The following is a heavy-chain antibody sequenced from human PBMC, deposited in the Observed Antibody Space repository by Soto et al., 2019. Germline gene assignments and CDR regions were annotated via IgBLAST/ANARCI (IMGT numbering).Heavy chain of an antibody. CDR1: GGSISSGGYY. CDR3: ARAAASSGYLDI. J-gene: IGHJ3*02. V-gene: IGHV4-31*03. CDR2: IYYSGST. Sequence: QVQLQESGPGLVKPSQTLSLTCTVSGGSISSGGYYWSWIRQHPGKGLEWIGYIYYSGSTYYNPSLKRRVTLSVDTSKNQFSLKLSSVTAADTAVYYCARAAASSGYLDIWGQGTMVTVSS. D-gene: IGHD3-22*01.